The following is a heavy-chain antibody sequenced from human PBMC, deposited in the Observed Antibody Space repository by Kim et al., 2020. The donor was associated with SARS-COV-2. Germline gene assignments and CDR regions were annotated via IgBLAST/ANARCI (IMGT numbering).Heavy chain of an antibody. Sequence: GTANYAQKFQGRVKITADKSTSTAYMELSSLRSEDTAVYYCARDPGYFDYWGQGALVTVSS. CDR2: GTA. V-gene: IGHV1-69*06. J-gene: IGHJ4*02. CDR3: ARDPGYFDY.